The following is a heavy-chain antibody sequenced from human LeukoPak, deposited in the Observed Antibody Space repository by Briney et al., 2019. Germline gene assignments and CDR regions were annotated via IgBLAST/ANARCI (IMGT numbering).Heavy chain of an antibody. CDR2: IYYSGNT. Sequence: SETLSLTCTVSGGSFSSSSYYWGWIRQPPGKGLKWIGSIYYSGNTYYNPSLKSRVAISVDTSKNQFSLKLSSLTPAHTAVYYWARGVMVTRAFDIWGQETMVTVSS. V-gene: IGHV4-39*07. J-gene: IGHJ3*02. CDR3: ARGVMVTRAFDI. D-gene: IGHD5-18*01. CDR1: GGSFSSSSYY.